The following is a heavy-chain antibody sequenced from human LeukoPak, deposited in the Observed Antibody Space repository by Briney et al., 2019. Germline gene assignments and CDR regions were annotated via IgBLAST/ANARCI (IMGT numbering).Heavy chain of an antibody. J-gene: IGHJ4*02. V-gene: IGHV4-59*01. D-gene: IGHD2-2*01. CDR2: IYYSGST. CDR3: ARTRGRYQDFDY. Sequence: SETLSLTCTVSGGSISSYYWSWIRQPPGKGLEWIGYIYYSGSTNYNPSLKSRVTISVDTSKNQFSLKLSSVTAADTAVYYCARTRGRYQDFDYWGQGTLVTVSS. CDR1: GGSISSYY.